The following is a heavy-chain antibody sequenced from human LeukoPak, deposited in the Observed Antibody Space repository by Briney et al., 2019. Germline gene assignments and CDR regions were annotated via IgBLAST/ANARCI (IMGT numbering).Heavy chain of an antibody. CDR3: ARDIAYSALKEGY. D-gene: IGHD5-12*01. Sequence: GGSLRLSCAASGFTFSSYWMHWVRKAPGKGLVWVSHINTDGSTTTYADSVKGRFSISRDNAKNTLYLQMNTLRAEDTAVYYCARDIAYSALKEGYWGQGTLVTVSS. CDR2: INTDGSTT. CDR1: GFTFSSYW. J-gene: IGHJ4*02. V-gene: IGHV3-74*01.